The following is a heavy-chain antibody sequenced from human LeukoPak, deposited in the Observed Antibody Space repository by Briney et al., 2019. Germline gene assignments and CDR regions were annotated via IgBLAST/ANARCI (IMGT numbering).Heavy chain of an antibody. D-gene: IGHD6-19*01. CDR2: ISAYNGNT. J-gene: IGHJ4*02. Sequence: ASVKVSCKASGYTFTSYGISWVRQAPGQGLEWMGWISAYNGNTNYAQKLQGRVTMTTDTSTSTAYMELRSLRAEDTALYYCAKDIGRKGGYISSYFDYWGQGTLVTVSS. V-gene: IGHV1-18*01. CDR3: AKDIGRKGGYISSYFDY. CDR1: GYTFTSYG.